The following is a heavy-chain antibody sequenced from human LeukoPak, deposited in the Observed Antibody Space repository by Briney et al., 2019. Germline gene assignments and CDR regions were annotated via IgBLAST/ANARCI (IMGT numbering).Heavy chain of an antibody. J-gene: IGHJ4*02. Sequence: GGSLRLSCAASGFTFSSCWMSWVRQAPGKGLEWVANMKQDGSEKYYVDSVKGRFTISRDNAKNSLYLQMNSLRAEDTAVYYCARELDYYDSSGYCPGYWGQGTLVTVSS. CDR2: MKQDGSEK. V-gene: IGHV3-7*01. D-gene: IGHD3-22*01. CDR3: ARELDYYDSSGYCPGY. CDR1: GFTFSSCW.